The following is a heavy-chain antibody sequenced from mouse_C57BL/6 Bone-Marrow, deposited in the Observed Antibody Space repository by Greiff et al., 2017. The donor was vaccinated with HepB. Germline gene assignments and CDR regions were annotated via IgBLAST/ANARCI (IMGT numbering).Heavy chain of an antibody. D-gene: IGHD1-2*01. CDR3: ARHYYSAWFAY. CDR2: IYPRSGNT. CDR1: GYTFTSYG. V-gene: IGHV1-81*01. Sequence: QVQLVESGAELARPGASVKLSCKASGYTFTSYGISWVKQRTGQGLEWIGEIYPRSGNTYYNEKFKGKATLTADKSSSTAYMELRSLTSEDSAVYFCARHYYSAWFAYWGQGTLVTVSA. J-gene: IGHJ3*01.